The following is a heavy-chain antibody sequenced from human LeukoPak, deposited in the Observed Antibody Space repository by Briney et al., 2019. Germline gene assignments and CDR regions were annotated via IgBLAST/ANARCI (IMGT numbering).Heavy chain of an antibody. J-gene: IGHJ4*02. CDR3: ARGPGRSSWVDY. CDR2: ISSSGSTI. V-gene: IGHV3-48*03. CDR1: GFTFSSYE. D-gene: IGHD6-13*01. Sequence: GGSLRLSCAASGFTFSSYEMNWVRQAPGKGLEWVSYISSSGSTIYYADSVKGRFTISRDNAKNTLYLQMNSLRAEDTAVYYCARGPGRSSWVDYWGQGTLVTVSS.